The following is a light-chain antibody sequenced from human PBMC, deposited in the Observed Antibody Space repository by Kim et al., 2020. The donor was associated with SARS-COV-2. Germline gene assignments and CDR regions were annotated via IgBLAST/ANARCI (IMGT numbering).Light chain of an antibody. V-gene: IGKV3-15*01. CDR1: KSVNSN. CDR2: AAC. CDR3: QQYNHWTPAYT. Sequence: TWQSGTLSWTASKSVNSNLAWYRQKQGQGPGLLIDAACTRATGSGARFSDSGSGTELTLTISSLQSEDFAVYYCQQYNHWTPAYTFGQGTKLEI. J-gene: IGKJ2*01.